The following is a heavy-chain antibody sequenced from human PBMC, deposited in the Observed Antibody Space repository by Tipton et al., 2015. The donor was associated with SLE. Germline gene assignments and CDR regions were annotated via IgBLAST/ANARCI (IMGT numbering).Heavy chain of an antibody. V-gene: IGHV4-34*01. Sequence: LRPSCAVYGGSFSGYYWSWIRQPPGKGLEWIGEINHSGSTNYNPSLKSRVTISVDTSKNQFSLKLSSVTAADTAVYYCARASSSSAFDIWGQGTMVTVSS. CDR2: INHSGST. CDR1: GGSFSGYY. D-gene: IGHD6-6*01. J-gene: IGHJ3*02. CDR3: ARASSSSAFDI.